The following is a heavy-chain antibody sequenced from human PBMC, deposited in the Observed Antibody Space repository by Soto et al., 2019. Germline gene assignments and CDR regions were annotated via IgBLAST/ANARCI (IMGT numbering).Heavy chain of an antibody. CDR3: ARGPSRVRGVIITDDYYDGMDV. CDR2: INPSGST. D-gene: IGHD3-10*01. V-gene: IGHV4-34*01. J-gene: IGHJ6*02. CDR1: RGIFRRYY. Sequence: PYVTIRDHCPVYRGIFRRYYWRWILQPPGKGMERIGEINPSGSTNYNPSLNSRVTISVDTSKNQSSLKLSSVTAADTAVYYCARGPSRVRGVIITDDYYDGMDVLGQGNTVT.